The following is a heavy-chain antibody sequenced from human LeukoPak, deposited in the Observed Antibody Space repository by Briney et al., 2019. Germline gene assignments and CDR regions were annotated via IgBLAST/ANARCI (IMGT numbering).Heavy chain of an antibody. CDR3: ARLLYDRSGYYYFDY. CDR1: GVSIMSNKDY. Sequence: PSETLSLTCSVSGVSIMSNKDYWGWIRQPPGKGLEWIGSIHYSGSPYHNPSLKSRVTISVDTSKNQFTLKLSSVTAADMAVYYCARLLYDRSGYYYFDYWGQGTLVTVSS. J-gene: IGHJ4*02. CDR2: IHYSGSP. D-gene: IGHD3-22*01. V-gene: IGHV4-39*01.